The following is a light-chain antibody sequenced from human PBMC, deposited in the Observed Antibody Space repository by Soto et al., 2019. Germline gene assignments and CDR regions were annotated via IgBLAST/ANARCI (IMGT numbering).Light chain of an antibody. V-gene: IGKV3-15*01. CDR3: QQYNSWPPIT. CDR2: DAS. CDR1: QSISGA. J-gene: IGKJ5*01. Sequence: EIVLTQSPGTLSLSPGERATLSCRASQSISGALAWYQQKPGQAPRLLIYDASTRATGIPDRFSGGGSGTEFTLTISSLQSEDFVVYYCQQYNSWPPITFGQGTRLEIK.